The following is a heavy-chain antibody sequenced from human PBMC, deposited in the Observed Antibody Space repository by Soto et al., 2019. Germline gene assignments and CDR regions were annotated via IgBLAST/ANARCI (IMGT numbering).Heavy chain of an antibody. Sequence: EVQLLESGGGLVQPGGSLRLSCAASGFTFSSYAMSWVRQAPGKGLEWVSAISGSGGSTYYADSVKGRFTISRDNSKNTLYLQMNRLRAEDTAVYYCANLLTTVRDFDYWGQGTLVTVSS. J-gene: IGHJ4*02. CDR1: GFTFSSYA. V-gene: IGHV3-23*01. CDR2: ISGSGGST. D-gene: IGHD4-17*01. CDR3: ANLLTTVRDFDY.